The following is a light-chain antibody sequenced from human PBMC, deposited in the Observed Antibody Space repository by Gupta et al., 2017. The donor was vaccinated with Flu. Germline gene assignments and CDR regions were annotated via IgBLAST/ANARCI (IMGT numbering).Light chain of an antibody. CDR2: EVS. V-gene: IGLV2-14*01. Sequence: QSALTQPASVSGSPGQSIHISCTGTSSDVGGYNYFSWYQQHPGKAPKLMIYEVSNRPSGVSNRFSGSKSGNTASLTISGLQAEDEADYYCSSYTSSSTRVFGGGTKLTVL. J-gene: IGLJ3*02. CDR1: SSDVGGYNY. CDR3: SSYTSSSTRV.